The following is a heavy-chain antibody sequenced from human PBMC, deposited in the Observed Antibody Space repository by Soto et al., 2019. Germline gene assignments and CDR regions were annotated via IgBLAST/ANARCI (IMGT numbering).Heavy chain of an antibody. J-gene: IGHJ4*02. V-gene: IGHV1-69*13. CDR3: GEGGGPVAGRGGFDY. D-gene: IGHD3-16*01. CDR2: IIPIFGTA. Sequence: ASVKVSCKASGGTFSSYAISWVRQAPGQGLEWMGGIIPIFGTANYAQKFQGRVTITADESTSTAYMELSSLRSEDTAVYYCGEGGGPVAGRGGFDYWGQGTLVTVSS. CDR1: GGTFSSYA.